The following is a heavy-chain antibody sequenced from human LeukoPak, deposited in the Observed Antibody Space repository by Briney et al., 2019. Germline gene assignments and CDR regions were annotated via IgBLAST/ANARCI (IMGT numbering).Heavy chain of an antibody. CDR3: ARGSLSGSGWFDP. Sequence: PSETLSLTCTVSGGSISNYWTWIRQPPGKGLEWIGYIYYGGSTNYNPPLTSRVTISVDTSKNQFSLKLSSVTAADTVVYYCARGSLSGSGWFDPWGQGTLVTVSS. J-gene: IGHJ5*02. CDR1: GGSISNY. CDR2: IYYGGST. D-gene: IGHD3-22*01. V-gene: IGHV4-59*01.